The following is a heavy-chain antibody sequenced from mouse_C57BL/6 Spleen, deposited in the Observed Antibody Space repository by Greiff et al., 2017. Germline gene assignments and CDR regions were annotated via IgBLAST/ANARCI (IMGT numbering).Heavy chain of an antibody. CDR3: PRNYGMGAMDY. D-gene: IGHD2-1*01. J-gene: IGHJ4*01. V-gene: IGHV1-15*01. CDR2: IDPETGGT. Sequence: VQLQQSGAELVRPGASVTLSCKASGYTFTDYEMHWVKQTPVHGLEWIGAIDPETGGTAYNQKFKGKAILTADKSSSTAYMELRSLTSEDSAVYYCPRNYGMGAMDYWGQGTSVTVSS. CDR1: GYTFTDYE.